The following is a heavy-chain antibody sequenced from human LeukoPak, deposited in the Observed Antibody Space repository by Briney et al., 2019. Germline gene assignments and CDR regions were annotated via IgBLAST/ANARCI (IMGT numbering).Heavy chain of an antibody. CDR3: AKDQEKQWNYFNY. Sequence: SETLSLTCAVYGGSFSNYYWSWIRQPPGKGLEWIGEINHSGSTNYKPSLKSRVTISLDTSKNQFSLKMSSVTAADTAVYYCAKDQEKQWNYFNYWGQGTLVTVSS. V-gene: IGHV4-34*01. J-gene: IGHJ4*02. CDR1: GGSFSNYY. CDR2: INHSGST. D-gene: IGHD6-19*01.